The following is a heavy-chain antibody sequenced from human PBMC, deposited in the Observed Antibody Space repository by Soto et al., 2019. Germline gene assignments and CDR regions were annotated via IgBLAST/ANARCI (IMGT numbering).Heavy chain of an antibody. CDR2: IYPGDSNT. J-gene: IGHJ4*01. V-gene: IGHV5-51*01. CDR3: ARHLHSDSVHITPVSPDY. D-gene: IGHD4-4*01. CDR1: GYSFRSYC. Sequence: GESLKISCKTSGYSFRSYCIGWVRQMPGKGLEWMAIIYPGDSNTRYSLSFQGQVTISADKSISTAFLQWSSLKAADSAMYYCARHLHSDSVHITPVSPDYWGHGTLVTAPQ.